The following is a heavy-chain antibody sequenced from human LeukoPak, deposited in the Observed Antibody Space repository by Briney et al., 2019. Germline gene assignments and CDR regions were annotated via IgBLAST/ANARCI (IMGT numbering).Heavy chain of an antibody. CDR1: GYTLTELS. CDR3: ATASPYYFNC. J-gene: IGHJ4*02. Sequence: ASVKVSCKVSGYTLTELSMHWVRQAPGKGLEWMGGFDPEDGETIYAQKFQGRVTMTEDTSTDTDYMDLSSLRSEDTAVYYCATASPYYFNCWGQGTLVSVSS. CDR2: FDPEDGET. V-gene: IGHV1-24*01.